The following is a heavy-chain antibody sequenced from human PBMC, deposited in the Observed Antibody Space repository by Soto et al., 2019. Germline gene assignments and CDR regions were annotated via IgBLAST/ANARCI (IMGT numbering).Heavy chain of an antibody. Sequence: EVQLLEAGGGLVQPGGSLRLSCAASGFTFSSYAMSWVRQAPGKGLEWVSSISGSGGSTYYADSVKGRFTISRDNSKNTLYLQMNSLRAEDTAVYYCARVDDDCRGYQAYWGQGNLVHVSS. CDR3: ARVDDDCRGYQAY. J-gene: IGHJ4*01. D-gene: IGHD3-22*01. CDR2: ISGSGGST. CDR1: GFTFSSYA. V-gene: IGHV3-23*01.